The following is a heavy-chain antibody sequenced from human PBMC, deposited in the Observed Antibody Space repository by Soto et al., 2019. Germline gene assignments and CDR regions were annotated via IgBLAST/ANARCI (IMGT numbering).Heavy chain of an antibody. CDR3: ARGGLWACSGGSCYSTVPLPFDY. CDR2: ISAYNGNT. D-gene: IGHD2-15*01. Sequence: GASVKVSCKASGYTFTSYGISCVRQAPGQGLEWMGWISAYNGNTNYAQKLQGRVTMTTDTSTSTAYMELRSLRSDDTAVYYCARGGLWACSGGSCYSTVPLPFDYWXQGTLVTVSS. J-gene: IGHJ4*02. CDR1: GYTFTSYG. V-gene: IGHV1-18*01.